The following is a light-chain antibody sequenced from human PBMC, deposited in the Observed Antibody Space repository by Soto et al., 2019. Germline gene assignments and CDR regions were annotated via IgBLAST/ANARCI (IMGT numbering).Light chain of an antibody. CDR1: SSNIGAGYD. CDR3: QSYDSSLSVLYV. CDR2: GNS. J-gene: IGLJ1*01. Sequence: QSVLTQPPSVSGAPGQRVTISCTGSSSNIGAGYDVHWYQHLPGTAPKLLIYGNSNRPSGVPDRFSGSKSGTSASLAITGLQAEDEADYYCQSYDSSLSVLYVFGPGTKLTVL. V-gene: IGLV1-40*01.